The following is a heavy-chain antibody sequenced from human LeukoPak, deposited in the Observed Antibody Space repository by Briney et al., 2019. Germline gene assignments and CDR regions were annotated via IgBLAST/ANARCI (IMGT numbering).Heavy chain of an antibody. D-gene: IGHD4-23*01. CDR2: VWFDGSYE. V-gene: IGHV3-33*08. J-gene: IGHJ4*02. CDR1: GFKFTDYA. Sequence: GRSLRLSCVASGFKFTDYAIHWVRQVPGRGLVWVAVVWFDGSYELYADSVKGRFTISRDDSRRTVNLQMESLRAEDTALYYCARDLGGRGIPVYYFDYWGQGTQVTVSS. CDR3: ARDLGGRGIPVYYFDY.